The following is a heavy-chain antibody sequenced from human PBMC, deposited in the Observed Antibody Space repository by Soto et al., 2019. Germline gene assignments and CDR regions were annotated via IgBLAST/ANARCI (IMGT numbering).Heavy chain of an antibody. D-gene: IGHD2-15*01. CDR1: GFTFSSYA. CDR3: ARFKGCSGGSCYPYFDY. V-gene: IGHV3-30-3*01. Sequence: PGGSLRLSCAASGFTFSSYAMHWVRQAPGKGLEWVAVMSYDGSNKYYADSVKGRFTISRDNSKNTLYLQMNSLRAEDTAFYYCARFKGCSGGSCYPYFDYWGQGTLVTVSS. CDR2: MSYDGSNK. J-gene: IGHJ4*02.